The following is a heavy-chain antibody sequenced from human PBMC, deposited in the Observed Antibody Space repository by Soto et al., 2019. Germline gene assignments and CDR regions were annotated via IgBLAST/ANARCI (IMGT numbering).Heavy chain of an antibody. CDR3: ARGLAALEVY. CDR1: GGSISSYY. J-gene: IGHJ4*02. CDR2: IYYSGST. Sequence: PSETLSLTCTVSGGSISSYYWSWIRQPPGKGLEWIGYIYYSGSTNYNPSLKSRVTISVDTSKNQFSLKLSSVTAADTAVYYCARGLAALEVYWGQGTLVTVSS. V-gene: IGHV4-59*01. D-gene: IGHD1-1*01.